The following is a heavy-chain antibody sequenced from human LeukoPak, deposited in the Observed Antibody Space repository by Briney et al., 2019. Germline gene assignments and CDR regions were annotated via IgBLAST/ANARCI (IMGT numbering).Heavy chain of an antibody. D-gene: IGHD6-6*01. Sequence: ASVKVSCKASGGTFSSYAISWVRQAPGQGLEWMGGIIPIFGTANYAQKFQGRVTMTRDTSTSTVYMELSSLRSEDTAVYYCARDTPLRAARPQSSLWGMDVWGQGTTVTVSS. CDR2: IIPIFGTA. CDR3: ARDTPLRAARPQSSLWGMDV. J-gene: IGHJ6*02. V-gene: IGHV1-69*05. CDR1: GGTFSSYA.